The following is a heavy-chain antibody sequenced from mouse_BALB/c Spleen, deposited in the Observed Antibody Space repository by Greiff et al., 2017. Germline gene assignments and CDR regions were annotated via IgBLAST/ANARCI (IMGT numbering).Heavy chain of an antibody. CDR3: ARRVGFLDY. V-gene: IGHV1S132*01. CDR2: IFPGTGTT. D-gene: IGHD1-1*02. CDR1: GYTFTSYW. Sequence: QVQLQQSGAELVKPGASVKLSCKTSGYTFTSYWIQWVKQRPGQGLGWIGEIFPGTGTTYYNEKFKGKATLTIDTSSSTAYMQLSSLTSEDSAVYFCARRVGFLDYWGQGTTLTVSS. J-gene: IGHJ2*01.